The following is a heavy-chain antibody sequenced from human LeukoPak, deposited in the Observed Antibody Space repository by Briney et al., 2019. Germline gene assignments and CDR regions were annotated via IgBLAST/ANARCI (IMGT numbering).Heavy chain of an antibody. V-gene: IGHV3-43*02. Sequence: GGSLRLSCVASGLPIGDFAMHWVRQAPGQGLEWGSLISGEVVSTFFADSVNGRFSRSRDNSKNSLCLEMSSLRTEDTAMYYCARESGKFDYWGQGTMVAVSS. J-gene: IGHJ4*02. CDR1: GLPIGDFA. CDR2: ISGEVVST. CDR3: ARESGKFDY.